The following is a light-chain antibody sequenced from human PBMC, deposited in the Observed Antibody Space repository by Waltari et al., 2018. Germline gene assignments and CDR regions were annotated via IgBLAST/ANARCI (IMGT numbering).Light chain of an antibody. CDR1: QSVSSN. V-gene: IGKV3-15*01. CDR3: QQYNNWPLMYT. Sequence: EIVMTQSPATLSVSPGERATLSCRASQSVSSNLALYQPKPVQAPRLLSYGASTRATGIPARFSGSGSGTEFTLTISSMQSEDFAVYYCQQYNNWPLMYTFGQGTKLEIK. J-gene: IGKJ2*01. CDR2: GAS.